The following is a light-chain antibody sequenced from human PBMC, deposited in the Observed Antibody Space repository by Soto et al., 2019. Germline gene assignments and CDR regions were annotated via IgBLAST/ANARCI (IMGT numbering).Light chain of an antibody. CDR2: DAS. Sequence: DIQMTQSPSTLSASVGDRVTITYRANQSISSWLAWYQQKPGKAPKLLIYDASSLESGVPSRFSGSGSGTEFTLTISSLQPDDFATYYCQQYNSYSPWTFGQGTKVEIK. J-gene: IGKJ1*01. CDR1: QSISSW. V-gene: IGKV1-5*01. CDR3: QQYNSYSPWT.